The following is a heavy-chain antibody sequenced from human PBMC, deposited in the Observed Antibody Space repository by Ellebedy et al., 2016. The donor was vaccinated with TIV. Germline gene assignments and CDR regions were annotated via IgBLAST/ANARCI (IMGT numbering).Heavy chain of an antibody. CDR1: GFTFSRFW. CDR2: INQGGIKT. Sequence: GESLKISCAASGFTFSRFWMAWVRQAPGKGLEWVATINQGGIKTYYVDSVKGRFTISRDNSKNSLYLQMTSLRADDTAVYYCARAARGSGAYESFWGQGTLVTVSS. D-gene: IGHD5-12*01. J-gene: IGHJ4*02. V-gene: IGHV3-7*01. CDR3: ARAARGSGAYESF.